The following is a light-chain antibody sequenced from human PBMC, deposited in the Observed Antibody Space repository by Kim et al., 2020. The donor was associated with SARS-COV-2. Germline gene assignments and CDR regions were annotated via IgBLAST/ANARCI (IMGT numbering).Light chain of an antibody. V-gene: IGKV1-5*03. CDR1: QRISSW. J-gene: IGKJ1*01. Sequence: ASVGDRVTITCRASQRISSWLAWYQQKPGNAPKLLIYKASSLESGVPSRFSGSGSGTEFTLTISSLQPDDFATYYCQQYNSYTWTFGQGTKVDIK. CDR2: KAS. CDR3: QQYNSYTWT.